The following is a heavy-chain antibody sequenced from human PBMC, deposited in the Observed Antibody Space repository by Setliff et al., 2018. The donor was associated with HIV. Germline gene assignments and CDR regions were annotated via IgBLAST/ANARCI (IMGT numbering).Heavy chain of an antibody. Sequence: SETLSLTCTVSGGSMSTYYWSWIRQPPGKGLEWIGYIYTSGSTNYNPSLRSRVTISVDTSKNHFSLRLSSVTAADTAVYYCARAAYSGTYLWEPAFDIWGQGTMVTVSS. CDR1: GGSMSTYY. J-gene: IGHJ3*02. CDR3: ARAAYSGTYLWEPAFDI. V-gene: IGHV4-4*08. CDR2: IYTSGST. D-gene: IGHD1-26*01.